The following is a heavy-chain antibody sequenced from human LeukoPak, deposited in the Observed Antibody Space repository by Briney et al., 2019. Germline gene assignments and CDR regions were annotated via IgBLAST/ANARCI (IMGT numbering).Heavy chain of an antibody. Sequence: GGSLRLSCARADFNFSRYSLTWVRQTPAKGLEWVSSISAGGGSTYYSDSVKGRFIISRENSEDKLYLQMNSLIVEDTALYYCAKGVHHYGSGSRHWFDPWGKAVLVTISS. CDR2: ISAGGGST. CDR3: AKGVHHYGSGSRHWFDP. CDR1: DFNFSRYS. D-gene: IGHD3-10*01. J-gene: IGHJ5*02. V-gene: IGHV3-23*01.